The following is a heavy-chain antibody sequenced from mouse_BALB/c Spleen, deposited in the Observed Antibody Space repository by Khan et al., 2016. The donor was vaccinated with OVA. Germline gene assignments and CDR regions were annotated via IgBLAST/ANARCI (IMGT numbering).Heavy chain of an antibody. CDR1: GYTLTNYG. CDR2: INTYTGEP. J-gene: IGHJ3*01. Sequence: QIQLVQSGPELKKPGETVKISCTASGYTLTNYGMNWVKQAPGKGLQWMGWINTYTGEPTYAEAFKGRIAFSLDTSASTAYLQINTLTNEDTATYVCASSNGNYGFAYWGQGTLVTGSA. V-gene: IGHV9-3-1*01. D-gene: IGHD2-1*01. CDR3: ASSNGNYGFAY.